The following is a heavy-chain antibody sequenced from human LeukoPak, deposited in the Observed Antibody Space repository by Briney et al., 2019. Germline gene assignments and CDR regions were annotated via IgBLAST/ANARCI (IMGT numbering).Heavy chain of an antibody. CDR3: ARPRPGIAAAGTLWFDP. Sequence: SETLSLTCAVSGYSISSGYYWGWIRQPPGKGLEWIGSIYHSGSTYYNPSLKSRVTISVDTSKNQFSLKLSSVTAADTAVYYCARPRPGIAAAGTLWFDPWGQGTLVTVSS. CDR2: IYHSGST. CDR1: GYSISSGYY. J-gene: IGHJ5*02. D-gene: IGHD6-13*01. V-gene: IGHV4-38-2*01.